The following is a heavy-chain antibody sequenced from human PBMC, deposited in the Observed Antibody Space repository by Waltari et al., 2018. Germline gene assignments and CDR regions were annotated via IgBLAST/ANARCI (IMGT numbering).Heavy chain of an antibody. V-gene: IGHV4-39*01. J-gene: IGHJ4*02. CDR3: ARLMYYDFAPWN. CDR1: GGSISRSSYY. CDR2: ISYSGST. Sequence: QLQLQESGPGLVKPSETLSLTCTVSGGSISRSSYYWGWIRQPPGKGLEWIGGISYSGSTSYNPSLKSRVTISVDTSKNQFSLKLSSVTAADTAVYYGARLMYYDFAPWNWGQGTLVTVSS. D-gene: IGHD3-3*01.